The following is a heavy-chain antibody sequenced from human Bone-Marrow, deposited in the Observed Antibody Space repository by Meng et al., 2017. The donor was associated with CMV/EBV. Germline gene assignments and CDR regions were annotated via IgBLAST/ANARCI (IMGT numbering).Heavy chain of an antibody. D-gene: IGHD3-10*01. J-gene: IGHJ4*02. CDR3: AREVMGGRGTDSYYFDY. CDR2: IIAILGIE. CDR1: GTERSYT. Sequence: GTERSYTRSWVRQDTGQGLEWMGRIIAILGIENYAQKFQDRVTITAAKSTSTAYMELSSLRSEDTAVYYCAREVMGGRGTDSYYFDYWGQGTLVTVSS. V-gene: IGHV1-69*04.